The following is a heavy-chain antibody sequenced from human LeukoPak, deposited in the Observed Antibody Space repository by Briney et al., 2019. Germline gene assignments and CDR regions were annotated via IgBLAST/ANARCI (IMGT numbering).Heavy chain of an antibody. CDR2: ISYDGSNK. Sequence: GRSLRLSCAASGFTFSSYGMHWVRQAPGKGLEWVAVISYDGSNKYYADSVKGRFTISRDNSKNTLYLQMNSLRAEDTAVYYCAKPPYCDSSGYTAFDIWGQGTMVTVSS. J-gene: IGHJ3*02. V-gene: IGHV3-30*18. CDR1: GFTFSSYG. CDR3: AKPPYCDSSGYTAFDI. D-gene: IGHD3-22*01.